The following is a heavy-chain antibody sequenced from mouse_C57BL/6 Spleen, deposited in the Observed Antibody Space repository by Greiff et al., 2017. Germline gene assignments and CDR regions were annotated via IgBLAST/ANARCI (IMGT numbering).Heavy chain of an antibody. V-gene: IGHV1-72*01. D-gene: IGHD2-4*01. CDR1: GYTFTSYW. J-gene: IGHJ4*01. CDR2: IDPNSGGT. Sequence: VQLQQPGAELVKPGASVKLSCKASGYTFTSYWMHWVKQRPGRGLEWIGRIDPNSGGTKYNEKFKSKATLTVDKPSSTAYMQLRSLTSEDSAVYYCARREIYYDYENYAMDYWGQGTSVTVSS. CDR3: ARREIYYDYENYAMDY.